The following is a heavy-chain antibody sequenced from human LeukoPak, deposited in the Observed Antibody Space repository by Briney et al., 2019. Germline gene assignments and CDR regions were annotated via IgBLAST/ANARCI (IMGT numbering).Heavy chain of an antibody. CDR1: GFTFSSYG. Sequence: HSGGSLRLSCAASGFTFSSYGMHWARQAPGKGLEWVANIKQDGSEKYYVDSVKGRFTISRDNAKNSLYLQMNSLRAEDTAVYYCASKLYYYDSSGYYFRWDAFDIWGQGTMVTVSS. J-gene: IGHJ3*02. D-gene: IGHD3-22*01. CDR3: ASKLYYYDSSGYYFRWDAFDI. V-gene: IGHV3-7*03. CDR2: IKQDGSEK.